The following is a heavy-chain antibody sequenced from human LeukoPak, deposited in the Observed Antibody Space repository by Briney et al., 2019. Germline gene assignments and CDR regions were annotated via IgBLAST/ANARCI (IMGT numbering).Heavy chain of an antibody. D-gene: IGHD3-22*01. CDR3: ARVTYYYDSSGYYENLNQFDY. Sequence: GGSLRLSCAASGFTFSDYYMSWIRQAPGKGLEWVSYISSSGSTIYYADSVKGRFTISRDNAKNSLYLQMNSLRAEDTAVYYCARVTYYYDSSGYYENLNQFDYWSQGTLVTVSS. J-gene: IGHJ4*02. CDR2: ISSSGSTI. CDR1: GFTFSDYY. V-gene: IGHV3-11*01.